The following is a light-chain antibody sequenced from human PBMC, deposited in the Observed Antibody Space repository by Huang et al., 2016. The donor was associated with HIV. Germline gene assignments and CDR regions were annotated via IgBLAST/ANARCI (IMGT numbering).Light chain of an antibody. Sequence: IQMTQSPSSLSASVGDRVTITFRASQTITNDLNWYLQIPGKAPKILNYDASGVQSGVPSRFHDSGSGTNFTLTIRSLQPEDFATYYCQQTYSSPPWTFGQGTKVEIK. CDR2: DAS. CDR3: QQTYSSPPWT. V-gene: IGKV1-39*01. J-gene: IGKJ1*01. CDR1: QTITND.